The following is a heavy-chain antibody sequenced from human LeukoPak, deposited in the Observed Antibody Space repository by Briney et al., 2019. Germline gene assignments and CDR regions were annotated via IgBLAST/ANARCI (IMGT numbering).Heavy chain of an antibody. CDR2: ISAYNGNT. V-gene: IGHV1-18*01. CDR1: GYTFTSYG. D-gene: IGHD6-25*01. Sequence: GASVKVSCKASGYTFTSYGISWVRQAPGQGLEWMGWISAYNGNTNYAQKLQGRVTMTTDTSTSTAYMELRSLRAEDTATYYCAKEGGTFNWFDPWGQGTRVTVSA. J-gene: IGHJ5*02. CDR3: AKEGGTFNWFDP.